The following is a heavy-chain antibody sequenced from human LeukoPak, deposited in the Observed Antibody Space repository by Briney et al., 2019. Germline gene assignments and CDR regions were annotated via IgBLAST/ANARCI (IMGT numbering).Heavy chain of an antibody. J-gene: IGHJ6*03. CDR2: ISTYNGDT. V-gene: IGHV1-18*01. D-gene: IGHD2-15*01. CDR1: GHTFTSQG. CDR3: AIGGVVVPDNYYYYYMDV. Sequence: ASVKLSRNASGHTFTSQGNRWVRHAPAQGLEWMRGISTYNGDTNYAQKLEGRVTITTDTSASTAYMELRSLRSDGTAVYYCAIGGVVVPDNYYYYYMDVWGEGTTVAVSS.